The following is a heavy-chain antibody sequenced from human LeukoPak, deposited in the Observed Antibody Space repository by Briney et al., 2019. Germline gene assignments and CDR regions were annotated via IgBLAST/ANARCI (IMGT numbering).Heavy chain of an antibody. V-gene: IGHV3-23*01. CDR2: VSGSGGNT. CDR3: AKEISSVAASPDY. CDR1: GFTFSSYA. D-gene: IGHD1-26*01. Sequence: PGGSPRLSCAASGFTFSSYAMSWVRQAPGKGLEWVSTVSGSGGNTYYADSVKGRFTISRDNSKNTLYLQMNSLRAEDTAVYYCAKEISSVAASPDYWGQGTLVTVSS. J-gene: IGHJ4*02.